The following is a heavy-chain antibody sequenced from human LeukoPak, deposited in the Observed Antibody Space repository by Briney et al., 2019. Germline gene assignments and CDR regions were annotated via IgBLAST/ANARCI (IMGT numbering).Heavy chain of an antibody. J-gene: IGHJ5*02. D-gene: IGHD6-6*01. Sequence: GGSLRLSCAASRFTFSSYAMSWVRQAPGKGLEWVSAISGSGGSTYYADSVKGRFTISRDNSKNTLYLQMNSLRAEDTAVYYCAKVGYSSSSGWFDPWGQGTLVTVSS. CDR2: ISGSGGST. CDR1: RFTFSSYA. CDR3: AKVGYSSSSGWFDP. V-gene: IGHV3-23*01.